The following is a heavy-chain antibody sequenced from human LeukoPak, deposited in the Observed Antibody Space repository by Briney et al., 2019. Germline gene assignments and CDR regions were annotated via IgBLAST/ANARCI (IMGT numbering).Heavy chain of an antibody. J-gene: IGHJ4*02. D-gene: IGHD5-24*01. V-gene: IGHV4-39*02. Sequence: SETLSLTCTVSGGSISSSIYYWGWFRQPPGKGLEWIGSIYYNVATYYNSSLKSRVAISVDTSKNHLSLKLSSVTAADTAVYYCARVRDGYNRNWAYWGQGTLVTVSS. CDR3: ARVRDGYNRNWAY. CDR2: IYYNVAT. CDR1: GGSISSSIYY.